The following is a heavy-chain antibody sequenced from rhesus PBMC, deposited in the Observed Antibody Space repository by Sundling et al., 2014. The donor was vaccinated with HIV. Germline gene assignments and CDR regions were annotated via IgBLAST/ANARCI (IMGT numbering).Heavy chain of an antibody. V-gene: IGHV4-147*01. CDR3: ARNRYFGGTYYGLDS. Sequence: QVQLQESGPGLVKPSETLSLTCAVSGGSISSNYWSWIRQPPGKGLEWIGRIYGSSGSTSYNPSLTSRVTISTDTSKNQFSLKLSSVTAADTAVYYCARNRYFGGTYYGLDSWGQGVLVTVSS. CDR2: IYGSSGST. J-gene: IGHJ6*01. CDR1: GGSISSNY. D-gene: IGHD3-16*01.